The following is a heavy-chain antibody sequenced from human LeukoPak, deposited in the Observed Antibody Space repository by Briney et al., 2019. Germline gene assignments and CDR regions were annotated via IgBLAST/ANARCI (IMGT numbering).Heavy chain of an antibody. V-gene: IGHV4-59*01. CDR2: IYFSGTT. CDR1: GGSISNYY. Sequence: SETLSLTCTVSGGSISNYYWSWLRQPPGKGLEWIDYIYFSGTTNINPSLKSRVTISVDMSKNQFSLKLSSVTAADTAVYYCAREDPQTTVPEGLDVWGQGTTVTVSS. J-gene: IGHJ6*02. CDR3: AREDPQTTVPEGLDV. D-gene: IGHD4-17*01.